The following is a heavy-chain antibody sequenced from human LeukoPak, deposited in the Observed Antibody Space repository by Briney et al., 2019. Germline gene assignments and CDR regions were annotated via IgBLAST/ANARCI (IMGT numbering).Heavy chain of an antibody. V-gene: IGHV3-9*01. CDR3: AKGGRIDNYYYMDV. J-gene: IGHJ6*03. CDR2: INWNSDSI. CDR1: GFTFDDYA. D-gene: IGHD3-16*02. Sequence: GRSLRLSCAASGFTFDDYAMHWVRQAPGKALEWVSSINWNSDSIAYADSVKGRFTISRDNAKNSLYLQMNSLKGDDTALYYCAKGGRIDNYYYMDVWGRGTTVTISS.